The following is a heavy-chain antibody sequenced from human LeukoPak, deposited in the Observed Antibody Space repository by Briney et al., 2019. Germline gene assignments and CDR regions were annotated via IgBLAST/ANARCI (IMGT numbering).Heavy chain of an antibody. D-gene: IGHD3-10*01. CDR2: IYYSGST. Sequence: SETLSLTCTVSGGSISSYYWSWIRQPPGKGLEWIGYIYYSGSTNYNPSLKSRVTISVDTSKNQFSLKLSSVTAADTAVYYCARTTVRGVSNWFDPWGQGTLVTVSS. J-gene: IGHJ5*02. CDR3: ARTTVRGVSNWFDP. CDR1: GGSISSYY. V-gene: IGHV4-59*01.